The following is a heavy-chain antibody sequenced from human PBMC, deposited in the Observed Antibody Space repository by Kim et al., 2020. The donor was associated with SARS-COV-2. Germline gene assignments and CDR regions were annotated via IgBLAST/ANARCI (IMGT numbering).Heavy chain of an antibody. CDR2: IYSGGTT. J-gene: IGHJ4*02. D-gene: IGHD4-4*01. Sequence: GGSLRLSCAASELTVSSNHMNWVRQAPGTGLEWVSVIYSGGTTSYADSVKGRFTISRDSTKNTVNLQMNSLRADDAAVYYCARDTLGDGYSFSVYWGQGT. CDR1: ELTVSSNH. CDR3: ARDTLGDGYSFSVY. V-gene: IGHV3-53*01.